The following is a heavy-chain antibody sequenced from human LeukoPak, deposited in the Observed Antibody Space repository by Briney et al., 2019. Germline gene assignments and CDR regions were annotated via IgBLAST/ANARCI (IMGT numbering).Heavy chain of an antibody. J-gene: IGHJ6*03. CDR3: ATTSEETYYYYYMDV. CDR1: GGSISTGSYY. V-gene: IGHV4-61*02. Sequence: PSETLSLTCTVSGGSISTGSYYWSWIRQPAGKGLEWIGRIYTSGSANYSPSLKSRVTISLDTSKNQFSLKLSSVTAADTAVYYCATTSEETYYYYYMDVWGKGTTVTISS. CDR2: IYTSGSA.